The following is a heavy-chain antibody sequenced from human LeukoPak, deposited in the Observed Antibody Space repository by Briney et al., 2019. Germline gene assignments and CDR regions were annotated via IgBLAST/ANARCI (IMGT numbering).Heavy chain of an antibody. V-gene: IGHV4-59*01. CDR2: IYYSGST. J-gene: IGHJ5*02. Sequence: ASETLSLTCTVSGGSISSYYWSWIRHPPGKGLEWIGYIYYSGSTNYNPSLKSRVTISVDTSKNQFSLKLSSVTAADTAVYYCARPQLTGGLNWFDPWGQGTLVTVSS. CDR1: GGSISSYY. CDR3: ARPQLTGGLNWFDP. D-gene: IGHD3/OR15-3a*01.